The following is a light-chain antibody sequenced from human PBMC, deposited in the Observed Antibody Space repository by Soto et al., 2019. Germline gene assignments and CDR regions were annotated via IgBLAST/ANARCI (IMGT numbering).Light chain of an antibody. CDR3: MHALQGHRPS. CDR1: QSLLHSHGYNY. Sequence: DIVMTQSPLSLPVTPGEPASISCRSNQSLLHSHGYNYLDWYMQKPGHSPQLLIYLASNRASGVPDRFSGSGSGTEFTLRISRVEAADVGIYYCMHALQGHRPSFCGGTKVEVK. V-gene: IGKV2-28*01. J-gene: IGKJ4*01. CDR2: LAS.